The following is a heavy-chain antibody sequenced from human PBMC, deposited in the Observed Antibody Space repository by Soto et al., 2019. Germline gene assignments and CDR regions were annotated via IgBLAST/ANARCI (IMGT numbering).Heavy chain of an antibody. J-gene: IGHJ4*02. CDR2: ISGSGGST. CDR3: AKGSIIDWNYDKRINPFDY. D-gene: IGHD1-7*01. Sequence: GGSLRLSCAASGFTFSSYAMSWVRQAPGKGLEWVSAISGSGGSTYYADSVKGRFTISRDNSKNTLYLQMNSLRAEDTAVYYCAKGSIIDWNYDKRINPFDYWGQGTLVTVSS. V-gene: IGHV3-23*01. CDR1: GFTFSSYA.